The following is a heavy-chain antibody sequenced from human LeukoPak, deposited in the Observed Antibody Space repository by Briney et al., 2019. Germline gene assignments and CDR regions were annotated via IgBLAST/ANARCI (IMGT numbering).Heavy chain of an antibody. CDR1: GGSISSYY. CDR2: IYYSGST. D-gene: IGHD4-11*01. J-gene: IGHJ6*03. V-gene: IGHV4-59*01. Sequence: SETLSLTCTVSGGSISSYYWSWIRQLPGKGLEWIGYIYYSGSTNYNPSLKSRVTISVDTSKNQFSLKLSSVTAADTAVYYCARTVNGDYYYYYMDVWGKGTTVTVSS. CDR3: ARTVNGDYYYYYMDV.